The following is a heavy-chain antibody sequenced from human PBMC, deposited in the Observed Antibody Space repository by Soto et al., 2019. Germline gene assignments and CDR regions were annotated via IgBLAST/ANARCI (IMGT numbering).Heavy chain of an antibody. J-gene: IGHJ4*02. CDR1: GVSISSYF. CDR2: IYSSGAT. D-gene: IGHD4-17*01. V-gene: IGHV4-59*01. CDR3: ARFPVRPEYYFDY. Sequence: PSETLSLTCSVSGVSISSYFWSWIRQPPGKGLEWIGYIYSSGATNSNPSLKSRVTISLDTSKNQFSLKLSSVTAADTAVYYCARFPVRPEYYFDYWGQGTLVTVSS.